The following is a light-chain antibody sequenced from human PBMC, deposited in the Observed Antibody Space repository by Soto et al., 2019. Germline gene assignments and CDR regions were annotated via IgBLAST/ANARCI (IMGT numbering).Light chain of an antibody. Sequence: DIQMTQSPSSLSASVGDRVTITCQADQDISKYLNWYQQRPGKAPNLLISEVSNLETGVPSVFSGAGSGTYFNLTISCLQPEHIATYYCQQCDTPPFTFGLGTKLEIK. J-gene: IGKJ2*01. CDR3: QQCDTPPFT. CDR1: QDISKY. V-gene: IGKV1-33*01. CDR2: EVS.